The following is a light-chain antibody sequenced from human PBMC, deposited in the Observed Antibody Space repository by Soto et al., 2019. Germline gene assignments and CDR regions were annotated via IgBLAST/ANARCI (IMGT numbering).Light chain of an antibody. V-gene: IGKV1-39*01. CDR1: QSGSSY. CDR3: QQSYSTPLT. Sequence: DIQRTQSPSSLYASVGDRVTITCRASQSGSSYLNWYQQKPGKAPKLLIYAASSLQSGVPSRFSGSGSGTDFTLTISSLQPEDFATYYCQQSYSTPLTFGGGTKVEIK. J-gene: IGKJ4*01. CDR2: AAS.